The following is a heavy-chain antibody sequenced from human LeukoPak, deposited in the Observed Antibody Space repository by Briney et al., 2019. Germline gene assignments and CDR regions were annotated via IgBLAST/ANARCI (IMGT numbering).Heavy chain of an antibody. CDR2: ISWNSGRI. CDR1: RFTFDDYA. V-gene: IGHV3-9*01. D-gene: IGHD3-22*01. Sequence: GRSLRLSCAASRFTFDDYAMRWVRQTPGEGLEWGSGISWNSGRIGSAASVKGRFTISRDNAKTSLSLQMNSLRAEDTALYSCAKDRDYYDSSGPFDYWGQGTLVTVSS. J-gene: IGHJ4*02. CDR3: AKDRDYYDSSGPFDY.